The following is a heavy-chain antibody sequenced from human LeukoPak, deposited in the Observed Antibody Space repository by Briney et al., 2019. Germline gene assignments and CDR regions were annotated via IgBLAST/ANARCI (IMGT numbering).Heavy chain of an antibody. CDR3: ASPVTTGF. Sequence: PSQTLSLTCTVSGGSISSSSYYWGWIRQPPGKGLEWIGSIYYSGSTYYNPSLKSRVTISVDTSKNQFSLKLSSVTAADTAVYYCASPVTTGFWGQGTLVTVSS. D-gene: IGHD1-14*01. J-gene: IGHJ4*02. CDR1: GGSISSSSYY. V-gene: IGHV4-39*01. CDR2: IYYSGST.